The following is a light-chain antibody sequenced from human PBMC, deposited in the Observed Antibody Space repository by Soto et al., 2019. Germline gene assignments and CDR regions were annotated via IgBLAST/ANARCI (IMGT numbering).Light chain of an antibody. Sequence: DLQLAQSPSSLSASVGDRVTITCRASQDINTYLNWYQHKPGQAPRLLIYAASALVSGVPSRFSAGGSGTDFTLIISGLQAEDLATYYCQQSDTVPHTFGPGTKLEIK. V-gene: IGKV1-39*01. CDR2: AAS. J-gene: IGKJ2*01. CDR3: QQSDTVPHT. CDR1: QDINTY.